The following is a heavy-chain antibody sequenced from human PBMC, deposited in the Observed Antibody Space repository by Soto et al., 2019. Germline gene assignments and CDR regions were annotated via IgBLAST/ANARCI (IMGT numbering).Heavy chain of an antibody. CDR3: ARGRSDYGDYVDAFDI. Sequence: QVQLVQSGAEVKKPGASVKVSCKASGYTFTSYYMHWVRQAPGQGLEWMGIINTSGGSTSYAQKFQGRVTMTRDTSTSTVYMELSSLRSEDTAVYYCARGRSDYGDYVDAFDIWGQGTMVTVSS. D-gene: IGHD4-17*01. J-gene: IGHJ3*02. CDR1: GYTFTSYY. CDR2: INTSGGST. V-gene: IGHV1-46*01.